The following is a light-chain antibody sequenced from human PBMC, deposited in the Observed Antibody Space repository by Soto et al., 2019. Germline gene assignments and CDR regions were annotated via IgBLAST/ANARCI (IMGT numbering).Light chain of an antibody. CDR3: QQYGNSPPA. Sequence: EIVLTQSPGTLSLSPGERATLSCRASQGLSSNYLAWYQQRPGQAPRLLIYAASSRATGIPKRFSGSGSATDFTLTISRLEPEDFAVYHCQQYGNSPPAFGGGTKVEI. CDR1: QGLSSNY. J-gene: IGKJ4*01. V-gene: IGKV3-20*01. CDR2: AAS.